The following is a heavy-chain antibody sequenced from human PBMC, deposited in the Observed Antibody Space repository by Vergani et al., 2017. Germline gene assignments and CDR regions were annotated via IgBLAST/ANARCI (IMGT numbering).Heavy chain of an antibody. Sequence: QVHLVESGGGVVQPGGSLRLSCAASGFTFSFSGMQWVRQGPGKGLEWVAFIKNDESRKKCAESLKDRFTISRDNSKNMLYLQMNNLRPEDTAVYYCAKAPYADYGYFQSWGQGTLVTVSS. V-gene: IGHV3-30*02. D-gene: IGHD4-17*01. J-gene: IGHJ4*02. CDR3: AKAPYADYGYFQS. CDR2: IKNDESRK. CDR1: GFTFSFSG.